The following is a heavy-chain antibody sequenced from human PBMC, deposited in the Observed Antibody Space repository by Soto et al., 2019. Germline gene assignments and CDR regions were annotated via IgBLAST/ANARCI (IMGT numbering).Heavy chain of an antibody. V-gene: IGHV5-51*01. CDR2: IYPGDSDT. Sequence: GESLKISCKGSGYTFTTYWIGWVRQMPGKGLEWMGIIYPGDSDTKYSPSFQGQVTISADKSISTAYLQWSSLTASDTAMSLCVRHILVSGSLPAAGKRYYSDAMDVWGQGTTVTGAS. J-gene: IGHJ6*02. CDR1: GYTFTTYW. D-gene: IGHD2-2*01. CDR3: VRHILVSGSLPAAGKRYYSDAMDV.